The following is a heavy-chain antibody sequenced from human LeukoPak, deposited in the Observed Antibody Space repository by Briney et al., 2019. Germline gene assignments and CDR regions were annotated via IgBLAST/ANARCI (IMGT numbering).Heavy chain of an antibody. V-gene: IGHV1-18*01. CDR3: ARVPGYYMDV. J-gene: IGHJ6*03. CDR2: ISGYNGNT. CDR1: GYTFTSYG. Sequence: ASVKVSCKACGYTFTSYGISWVRQAPGQGLEWMGWISGYNGNTNYAQKLQDRVIMTTDTSTSTAYMELRSLRSDDTAVYYCARVPGYYMDVWGKGTTVTVSS.